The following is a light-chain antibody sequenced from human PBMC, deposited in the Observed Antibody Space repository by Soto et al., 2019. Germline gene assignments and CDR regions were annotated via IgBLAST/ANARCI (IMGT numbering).Light chain of an antibody. CDR3: KQSKSFPLT. J-gene: IGKJ4*01. CDR2: AAS. V-gene: IGKV1-12*01. CDR1: QSISSW. Sequence: DIQMTQSPSTLSASVGDRVTITCRASQSISSWLAWYRQKPGKAPKVLIYAASSLQSGVPSRFSGSGSGTDFSLTISSLQPEDFATYYCKQSKSFPLTFGGGTKVDIK.